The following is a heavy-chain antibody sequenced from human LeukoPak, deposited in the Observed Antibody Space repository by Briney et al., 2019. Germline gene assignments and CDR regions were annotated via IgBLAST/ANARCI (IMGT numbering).Heavy chain of an antibody. CDR2: ISSSSSYI. CDR3: AREGYCSGGSCYSGGHYYGMDV. V-gene: IGHV3-21*01. CDR1: GFTFSSYS. J-gene: IGHJ6*02. D-gene: IGHD2-15*01. Sequence: GGSLRLSCAASGFTFSSYSMNWVRQAPGKGLEWVSSISSSSSYIYCADSVKGRFTISRDNAKNSLYLQMNSLRAEDTAVYYCAREGYCSGGSCYSGGHYYGMDVWGQGTTVTVSS.